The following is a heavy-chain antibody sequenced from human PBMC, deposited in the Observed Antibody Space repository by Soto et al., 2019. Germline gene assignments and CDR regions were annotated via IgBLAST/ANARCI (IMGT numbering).Heavy chain of an antibody. J-gene: IGHJ3*02. Sequence: ASVKVSCKASGYTFTSYGISWVRQAPGQGLEWMGWISAYNGNTNYAQKLQGRVTMTTDTSTSTAYMELRSLRSDDTAVYYCAREKPFNRRWLQKSDAFDIWGQGTMVTVSS. CDR1: GYTFTSYG. V-gene: IGHV1-18*01. CDR3: AREKPFNRRWLQKSDAFDI. CDR2: ISAYNGNT. D-gene: IGHD5-12*01.